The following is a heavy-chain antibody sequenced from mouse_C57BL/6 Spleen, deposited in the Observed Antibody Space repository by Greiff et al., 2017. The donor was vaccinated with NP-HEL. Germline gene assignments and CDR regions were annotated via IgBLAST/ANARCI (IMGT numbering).Heavy chain of an antibody. Sequence: EVMLVESGGGLVQSGGSLKLSCAASGFTFSDYYMYWVRQTPEKRLEWVAYISNGGGSTYYPDTVKGRFTISRDNAKNTLYLQMSRLKSEDTAMYYCARQGGYGFPAWFAYWGQGTLVTVSA. CDR3: ARQGGYGFPAWFAY. D-gene: IGHD1-1*01. J-gene: IGHJ3*01. CDR2: ISNGGGST. CDR1: GFTFSDYY. V-gene: IGHV5-12*01.